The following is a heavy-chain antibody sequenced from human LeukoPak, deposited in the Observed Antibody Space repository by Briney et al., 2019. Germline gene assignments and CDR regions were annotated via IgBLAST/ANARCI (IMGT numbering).Heavy chain of an antibody. CDR3: ARDHSYSGYSSGWYDPDWYFDL. V-gene: IGHV3-30*03. Sequence: PGGSLRLSCAASGFTFSSYGMHWVRQAPGKGLEWVAVISYDGSNKYYADSVKGRFTISRDNSKNTLYLQMNSLRAEDTAVYYCARDHSYSGYSSGWYDPDWYFDLWGCGTLVTVSS. D-gene: IGHD6-19*01. J-gene: IGHJ2*01. CDR2: ISYDGSNK. CDR1: GFTFSSYG.